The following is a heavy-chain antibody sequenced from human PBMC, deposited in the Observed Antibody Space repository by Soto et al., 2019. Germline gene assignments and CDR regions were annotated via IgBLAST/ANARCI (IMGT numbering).Heavy chain of an antibody. CDR2: VNSDGSST. CDR1: GFTFSRFW. Sequence: EVQLVESGGGLVQPGGSLRVSCAASGFTFSRFWMHWVRQAPGMGLVWVSRVNSDGSSTDYADYVKGRFTISRDNAKNTLYLQMNSLRAEDTAVYYCARAGGSCSGGICTHLYFYGMDVWGQGTTVTVSS. D-gene: IGHD2-15*01. V-gene: IGHV3-74*01. J-gene: IGHJ6*02. CDR3: ARAGGSCSGGICTHLYFYGMDV.